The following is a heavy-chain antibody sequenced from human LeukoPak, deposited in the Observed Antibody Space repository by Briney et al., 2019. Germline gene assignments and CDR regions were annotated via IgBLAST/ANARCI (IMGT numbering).Heavy chain of an antibody. D-gene: IGHD2-2*01. J-gene: IGHJ4*02. Sequence: GGSLRLSCAASGFTFSSYEMNWVRQAPGKGLEWVSAISRSGGSTNYADSVKGRFTISRDNSKNTLYLQLNSLRAEDTAVYYCAKDRDIVVVPAAIQGFDYWGQGTLVTVSS. V-gene: IGHV3-23*01. CDR1: GFTFSSYE. CDR2: ISRSGGST. CDR3: AKDRDIVVVPAAIQGFDY.